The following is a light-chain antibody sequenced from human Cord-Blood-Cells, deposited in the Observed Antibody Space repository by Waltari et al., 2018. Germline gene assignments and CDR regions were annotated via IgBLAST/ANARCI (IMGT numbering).Light chain of an antibody. J-gene: IGLJ3*02. CDR1: SSDVGCYNY. CDR2: DVS. CDR3: SSYTSSSTLDWV. V-gene: IGLV2-14*01. Sequence: QSALTQPASVSGSPGQSITISCTGTSSDVGCYNYVSWYQQHPGKAPTLMIYDVSNRPSGVSNRFSGSKSGNTASLTISGLQAEDEADYYCSSYTSSSTLDWVFGGGTKLTVL.